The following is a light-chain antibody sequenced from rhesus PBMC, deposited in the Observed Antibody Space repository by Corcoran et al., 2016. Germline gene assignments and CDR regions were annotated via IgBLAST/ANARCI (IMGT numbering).Light chain of an antibody. CDR2: GAS. V-gene: IGKV3-24*04. CDR1: QSVGSY. J-gene: IGKJ1*01. Sequence: ESVMTQSPATLALSPGERATLSCRASQSVGSYLAWYQQKPGLAPWLLILGASTRATGIPARFSGSGAWTECTLTISSLEPEDVGVYFCLQSGNWPRTFGQGTKVEIK. CDR3: LQSGNWPRT.